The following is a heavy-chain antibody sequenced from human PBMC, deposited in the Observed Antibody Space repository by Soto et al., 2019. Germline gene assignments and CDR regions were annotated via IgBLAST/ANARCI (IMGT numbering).Heavy chain of an antibody. J-gene: IGHJ6*02. Sequence: ASVKVSCKASGYTFTSYDINWVRQATGQGLEWMGWMNPNSGNTGYAQKFQGRVTMTRNTSISTAYMELSSLRSEDTAVYYCARDLLRDNYYYYGMDVWGQGTTVTVSS. CDR2: MNPNSGNT. CDR1: GYTFTSYD. D-gene: IGHD1-26*01. V-gene: IGHV1-8*01. CDR3: ARDLLRDNYYYYGMDV.